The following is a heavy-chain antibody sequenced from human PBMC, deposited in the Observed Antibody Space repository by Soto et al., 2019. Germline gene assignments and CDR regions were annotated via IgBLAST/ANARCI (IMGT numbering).Heavy chain of an antibody. V-gene: IGHV1-58*02. J-gene: IGHJ6*02. CDR3: AALLGYCSSTSCPHMDV. Sequence: QRQLVQSGPEVKKPGTSVKVSCKASGFTFTSSAMQWVRQARGQRLEWIGWIVVGSGNTNYAQKFQERVTITRDMSTSTAYMELSSLRSEDTAVYYCAALLGYCSSTSCPHMDVWGQGTTVTVSS. CDR2: IVVGSGNT. D-gene: IGHD2-2*01. CDR1: GFTFTSSA.